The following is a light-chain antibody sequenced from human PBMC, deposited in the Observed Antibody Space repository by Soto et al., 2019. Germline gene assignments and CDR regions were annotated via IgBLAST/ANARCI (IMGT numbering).Light chain of an antibody. CDR3: CSYAGSSLWV. V-gene: IGLV2-11*01. CDR1: SSDVGVYNY. CDR2: DVI. J-gene: IGLJ3*02. Sequence: QSALTQPRSVSGSPGQSVTISCTGTSSDVGVYNYVSWYQQHPGKAPQLVIYDVIKRPSGVPYPFSGSKSGNTASLTISGLQAEDEADYYCCSYAGSSLWVFGGGTKVTVL.